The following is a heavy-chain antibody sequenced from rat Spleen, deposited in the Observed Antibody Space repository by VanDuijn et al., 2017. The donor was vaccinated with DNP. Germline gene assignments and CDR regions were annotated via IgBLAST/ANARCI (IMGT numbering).Heavy chain of an antibody. CDR1: GFTFGDYN. CDR2: IVHDGSRT. J-gene: IGHJ3*01. V-gene: IGHV5S10*01. Sequence: EVQLVESGGGLVQPGRSLKLSCTASGFTFGDYNMAWVRQAPKKGLEWVATIVHDGSRTYYRDSVKVRFTISRNNANSILYLQMDSLRSEDTATYYCTTDSAYWGQGTLVTVSS. CDR3: TTDSAY.